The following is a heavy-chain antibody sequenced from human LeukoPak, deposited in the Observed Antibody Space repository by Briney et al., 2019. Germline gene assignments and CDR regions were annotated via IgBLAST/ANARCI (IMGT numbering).Heavy chain of an antibody. CDR3: ARGDLTFWGFPH. CDR2: VNTDGSHT. J-gene: IGHJ1*01. Sequence: GGSLRLSCAASGFTFSSYWMHWVRQAPGKGLMWVSRVNTDGSHTNYADSVKGRFTISRDNAKNALYLQMNSLRAEDTAIYYCARGDLTFWGFPHWGQGALVTVSS. D-gene: IGHD7-27*01. CDR1: GFTFSSYW. V-gene: IGHV3-74*01.